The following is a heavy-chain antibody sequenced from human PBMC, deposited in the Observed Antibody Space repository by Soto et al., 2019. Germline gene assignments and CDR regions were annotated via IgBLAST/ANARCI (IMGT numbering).Heavy chain of an antibody. Sequence: QVQLVQSGAEVRQPASSVKVSCKTSGATFSSYAITWVRQAPGQGLEWMGGIVPTVDTSTYAQKFQGRATITADKFTNTVYMELSSLRSDDTAVYYCVSVVAIPGYPDNWGQGTLVTVSS. J-gene: IGHJ4*02. V-gene: IGHV1-69*14. CDR3: VSVVAIPGYPDN. CDR1: GATFSSYA. CDR2: IVPTVDTS. D-gene: IGHD5-12*01.